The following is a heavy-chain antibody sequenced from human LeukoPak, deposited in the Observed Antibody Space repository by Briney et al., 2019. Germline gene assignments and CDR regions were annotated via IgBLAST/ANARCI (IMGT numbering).Heavy chain of an antibody. V-gene: IGHV3-23*01. Sequence: GGSLRLSCTASGFTFSSYAMTWVRQAQGKGLECFSVISGIGTTTYYADSVKGRFTISRDNSKNTLFLQMNSLRVEDTATYYCTKKRTTSVTDWFDPWGQGTLVTVSS. J-gene: IGHJ5*02. CDR3: TKKRTTSVTDWFDP. D-gene: IGHD4-17*01. CDR2: ISGIGTTT. CDR1: GFTFSSYA.